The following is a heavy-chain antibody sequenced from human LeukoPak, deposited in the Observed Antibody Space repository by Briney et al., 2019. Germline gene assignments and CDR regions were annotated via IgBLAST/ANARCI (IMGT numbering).Heavy chain of an antibody. CDR1: GGSMSSYY. Sequence: SETLSLTCTVAGGSMSSYYWSWIRQPPGKQLEWIGYIYYSGSTTYSPSLKSRVTISVDTSKNEFSLKLTSVTAADTAVYYCARYGLIRGFEYWGQGTLVTVSS. CDR3: ARYGLIRGFEY. CDR2: IYYSGST. D-gene: IGHD3-16*01. V-gene: IGHV4-59*01. J-gene: IGHJ4*02.